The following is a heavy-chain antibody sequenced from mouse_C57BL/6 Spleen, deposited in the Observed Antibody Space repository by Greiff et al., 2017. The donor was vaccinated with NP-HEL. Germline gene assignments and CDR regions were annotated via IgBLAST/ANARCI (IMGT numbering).Heavy chain of an antibody. D-gene: IGHD4-1*01. CDR3: ARELYPLTGYYFDY. Sequence: QVQLQQPGTELVKPGASVKLSCKASGYTFTSYWMHWVKQRPGQGLEWIGNINPSNGGTNYNEKFKSKATLTVDKSSSTAYMQLSSLTSEDSAVYYGARELYPLTGYYFDYWGQGTTLTVSS. CDR1: GYTFTSYW. J-gene: IGHJ2*01. CDR2: INPSNGGT. V-gene: IGHV1-53*01.